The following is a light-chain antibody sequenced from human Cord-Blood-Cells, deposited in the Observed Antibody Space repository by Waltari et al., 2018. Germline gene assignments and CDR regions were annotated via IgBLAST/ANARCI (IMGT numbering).Light chain of an antibody. CDR3: QQRSNWPPMYT. V-gene: IGKV3-11*01. CDR2: DAS. CDR1: QSVSSS. J-gene: IGKJ2*01. Sequence: EIVLPQSPATLSLSPGERATLSCRASQSVSSSLAWYQQKPVQAPRLLIYDASDRATGIPARFSGSGSWTDFTLTISSLEPEDFAVYYCQQRSNWPPMYTFGQGTKLEIK.